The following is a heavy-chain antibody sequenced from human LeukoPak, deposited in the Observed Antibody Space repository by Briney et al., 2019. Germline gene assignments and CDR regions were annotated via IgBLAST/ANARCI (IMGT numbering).Heavy chain of an antibody. Sequence: PGGSLRLSCAASGFTVSSSYMSWVRQAPGKGLEWVSVLYSGSTIYYADSVKGRFTISRDDSKNTLYLQMNSLRAEDTAVYFCARGVPAVVLIPRAADLQNWGQGTLVTVSS. CDR3: ARGVPAVVLIPRAADLQN. CDR2: LYSGSTI. CDR1: GFTVSSSY. D-gene: IGHD3-22*01. J-gene: IGHJ1*01. V-gene: IGHV3-66*01.